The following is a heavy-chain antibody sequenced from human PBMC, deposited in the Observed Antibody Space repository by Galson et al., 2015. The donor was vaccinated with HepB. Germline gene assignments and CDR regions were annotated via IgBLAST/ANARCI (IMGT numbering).Heavy chain of an antibody. J-gene: IGHJ6*02. Sequence: SVKVSCKASGGTFSSYAISWVRQAPGQGLEWMGGIIPIFGTANYAQKFQGRVTITADESTSTAYMELSSLRSEDTAVYYCARAAPKYCSSTSCYTRMDYGMDVWGQGTTVTVSS. CDR3: ARAAPKYCSSTSCYTRMDYGMDV. CDR1: GGTFSSYA. D-gene: IGHD2-2*02. V-gene: IGHV1-69*13. CDR2: IIPIFGTA.